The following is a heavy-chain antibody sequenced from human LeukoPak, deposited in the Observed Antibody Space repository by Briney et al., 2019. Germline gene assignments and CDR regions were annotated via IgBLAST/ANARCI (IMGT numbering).Heavy chain of an antibody. J-gene: IGHJ6*03. CDR1: GFTFSSYW. CDR3: ARGHKWELLSLYYYYMDV. CDR2: IKQDGSEK. V-gene: IGHV3-7*03. D-gene: IGHD1-26*01. Sequence: GGSLRLSCAASGFTFSSYWMSWVRQAPGKGLEWVANIKQDGSEKYYVDSVKGRFTISRDNAKNSLYLQMNSLRAEDTAVYYCARGHKWELLSLYYYYMDVWGKGTTVTISS.